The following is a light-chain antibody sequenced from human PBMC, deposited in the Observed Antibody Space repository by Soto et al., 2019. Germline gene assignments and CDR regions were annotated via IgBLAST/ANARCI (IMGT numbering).Light chain of an antibody. V-gene: IGLV1-51*01. J-gene: IGLJ1*01. CDR3: GTGDSSLSAGHV. CDR2: DNN. Sequence: QSVLTQPPSVSAAPGQKVTISCSGSSSNIGNNYVSWYQQLPGTAPKLLIYDNNKRPSGIPDRFSGSKSGTSATLGITGLQTGDESDYYCGTGDSSLSAGHVFGTGTKVTVL. CDR1: SSNIGNNY.